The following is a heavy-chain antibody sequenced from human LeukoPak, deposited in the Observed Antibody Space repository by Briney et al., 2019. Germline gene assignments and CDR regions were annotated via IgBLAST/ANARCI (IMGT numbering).Heavy chain of an antibody. V-gene: IGHV3-74*01. CDR3: ARDESDSWRGWFDP. D-gene: IGHD1-26*01. J-gene: IGHJ5*02. Sequence: PGGSLRLSCAASGFTFRSYWMHWVRQAPGTGLVWLSRISYDGTNTIYADSVRGRFTISRDNAENTLYLQMNSLRVEDTAVYYCARDESDSWRGWFDPWGQGTLVTVSS. CDR2: ISYDGTNT. CDR1: GFTFRSYW.